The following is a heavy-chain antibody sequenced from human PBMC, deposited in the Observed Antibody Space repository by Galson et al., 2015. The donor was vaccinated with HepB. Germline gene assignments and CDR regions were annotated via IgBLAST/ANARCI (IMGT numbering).Heavy chain of an antibody. CDR1: GFTFSRCT. V-gene: IGHV3-21*01. CDR2: ISGTSSYT. CDR3: ARSYYGSGSYIDY. D-gene: IGHD3-10*01. J-gene: IGHJ4*02. Sequence: SLRLSCAASGFTFSRCTVYWVRQAQGKGLEWLSSISGTSSYTYYTDSVKGRFTISRDNAKNSLSLQMNSLRAEDTAVYYCARSYYGSGSYIDYWGQGTMVTVSS.